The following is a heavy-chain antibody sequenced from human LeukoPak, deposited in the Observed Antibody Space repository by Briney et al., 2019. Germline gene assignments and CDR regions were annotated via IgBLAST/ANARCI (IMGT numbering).Heavy chain of an antibody. CDR2: ISGSGNNV. CDR1: GFTLASYS. Sequence: PGGSLRLSCSPSGFTLASYSMSWVRQAPGKGLQWVSFISGSGNNVLYADCVKGRFTISRDNAENSLYLQMDSHRVEDTAVYYCARDAVQADTPFYFDIWGQGALVTVSS. V-gene: IGHV3-48*01. D-gene: IGHD2-15*01. CDR3: ARDAVQADTPFYFDI. J-gene: IGHJ4*02.